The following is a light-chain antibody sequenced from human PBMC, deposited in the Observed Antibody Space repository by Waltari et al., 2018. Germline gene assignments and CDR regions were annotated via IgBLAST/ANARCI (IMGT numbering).Light chain of an antibody. CDR3: QQYDNLPWT. CDR2: DAS. J-gene: IGKJ1*01. Sequence: DIQMTQSPSSLSASVGDRVTITCQASQDISNYLNWYQQKPGHAPKLLIYDASNLETGVPSRFSGSGSGTDFTFTISSLQPEDIATYYCQQYDNLPWTFGQGTKVEIK. V-gene: IGKV1-33*01. CDR1: QDISNY.